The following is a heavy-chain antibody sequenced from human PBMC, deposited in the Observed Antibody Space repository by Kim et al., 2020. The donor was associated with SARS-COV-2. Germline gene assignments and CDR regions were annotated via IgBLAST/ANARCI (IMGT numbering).Heavy chain of an antibody. D-gene: IGHD2-2*01. J-gene: IGHJ4*01. V-gene: IGHV3-74*01. Sequence: GGSLRLSCVASGFSFSDHWMHWVRRVRGKGLVWVSRIFAGGKFSTYADSVEGRFTISRDDAKNTVYLQMNSLRADDTAMYYCTRDSTLSGTGPHFDSWG. CDR2: IFAGGKFS. CDR3: TRDSTLSGTGPHFDS. CDR1: GFSFSDHW.